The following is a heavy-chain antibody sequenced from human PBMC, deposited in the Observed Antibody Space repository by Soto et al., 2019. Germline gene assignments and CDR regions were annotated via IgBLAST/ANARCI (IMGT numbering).Heavy chain of an antibody. J-gene: IGHJ4*02. D-gene: IGHD3-22*01. CDR3: ATMNGYFGY. CDR1: VFRVSSYR. CDR2: IAATGDRT. V-gene: IGHV3-23*01. Sequence: GAQRRFNGASVFRVSSYRIRGVRQSAGKGLEWGAAIAATGDRTYYADSVTGCFTISRDNSKKTQSLQMTSLRAEDTVMYYFATMNGYFGYRGQRNTVTASS.